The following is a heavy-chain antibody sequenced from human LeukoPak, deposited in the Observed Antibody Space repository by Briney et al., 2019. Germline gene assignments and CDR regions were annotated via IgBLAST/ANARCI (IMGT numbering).Heavy chain of an antibody. CDR1: GGSFSGYY. CDR2: INHSGST. CDR3: ARSLTGYYFDY. D-gene: IGHD3-10*01. Sequence: SETLSLTCAVYGGSFSGYYWSWIRQPPGKGLEWIGEINHSGSTNYNLSFKSRVTISVDTSKNQFSLKLSSVTAADTAVYYCARSLTGYYFDYWGQGTLVTVSS. V-gene: IGHV4-34*01. J-gene: IGHJ4*02.